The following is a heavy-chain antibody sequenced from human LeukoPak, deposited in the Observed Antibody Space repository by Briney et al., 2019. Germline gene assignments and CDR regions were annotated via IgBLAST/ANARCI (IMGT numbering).Heavy chain of an antibody. D-gene: IGHD6-19*01. J-gene: IGHJ4*02. CDR3: ARSTGYSSGLFDY. CDR1: GFTVSSNY. V-gene: IGHV3-53*01. CDR2: IYSGGST. Sequence: QPGGSLRLSCAASGFTVSSNYMSWVRQAPGKGLEWVSVIYSGGSTYYADSVKGRFTISRDNSKNTLYLQMNSLRAEDTAAYYCARSTGYSSGLFDYWGQGTLVTVSS.